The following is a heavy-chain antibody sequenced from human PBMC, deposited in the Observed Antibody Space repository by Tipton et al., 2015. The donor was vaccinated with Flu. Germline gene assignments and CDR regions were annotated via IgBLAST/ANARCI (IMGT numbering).Heavy chain of an antibody. CDR2: MLYGGST. CDR1: GGSIRSSSYY. J-gene: IGHJ4*02. D-gene: IGHD3-22*01. Sequence: TLSLTCTVSGGSIRSSSYYWGWIRQPPGKGPEWIGSMLYGGSTYHNPSLESRVTISLDTSKNQFSLKLSSVTAADTAVYYCARDDSGFNDYWGPGTLVTVSS. V-gene: IGHV4-39*07. CDR3: ARDDSGFNDY.